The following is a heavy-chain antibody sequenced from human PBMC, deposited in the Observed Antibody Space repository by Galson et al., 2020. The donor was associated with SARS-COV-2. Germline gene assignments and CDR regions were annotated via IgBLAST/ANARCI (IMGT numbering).Heavy chain of an antibody. D-gene: IGHD3-3*01. CDR2: IYYSGST. V-gene: IGHV4-31*03. CDR1: GGSISSGGYY. J-gene: IGHJ5*02. CDR3: AREKPAFITIFGVAIQGWFDP. Sequence: ETSETLSLTCTVSGGSISSGGYYWSWIRQHPGKGLEWIGYIYYSGSTYYNPSLKSRVTISVDTSKNQFSLKLSSVTAADTAVYYCAREKPAFITIFGVAIQGWFDPWGQGTLVTVSS.